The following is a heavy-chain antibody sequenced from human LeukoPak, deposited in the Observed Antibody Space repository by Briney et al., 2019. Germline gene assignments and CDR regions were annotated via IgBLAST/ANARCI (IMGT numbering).Heavy chain of an antibody. Sequence: SETLSLTCAVYGGSFSGYYWSWIRQPPGKGLEWIGEINHSGSTNYNPSLKSRVTISVDTSKNQFSLKLSSVTAEDTAVYYCARSRRWIAAAGTGYYFDYWGQGTLVTVSS. CDR2: INHSGST. D-gene: IGHD6-13*01. CDR3: ARSRRWIAAAGTGYYFDY. V-gene: IGHV4-34*01. CDR1: GGSFSGYY. J-gene: IGHJ4*02.